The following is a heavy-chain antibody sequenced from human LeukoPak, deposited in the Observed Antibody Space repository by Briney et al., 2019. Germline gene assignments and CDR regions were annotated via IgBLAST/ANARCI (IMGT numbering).Heavy chain of an antibody. CDR1: GFTFSSYA. V-gene: IGHV3-30-3*01. Sequence: GGSLRLSCAASGFTFSSYAMHWVRQAPGKGLEWVAVISYDGSNKYYADSVKGRFTISRDNSKNTLYLQMNSLRAEDTAVYYCAGDRGLRVLLWFGELWDWGQGTLVTVSS. D-gene: IGHD3-10*01. CDR3: AGDRGLRVLLWFGELWD. J-gene: IGHJ4*02. CDR2: ISYDGSNK.